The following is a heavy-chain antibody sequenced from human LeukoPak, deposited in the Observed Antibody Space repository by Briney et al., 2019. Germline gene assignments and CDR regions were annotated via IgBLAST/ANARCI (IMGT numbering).Heavy chain of an antibody. CDR2: MNPNSGNT. CDR3: ARYTAAAGTFNWFDP. V-gene: IGHV1-8*01. Sequence: ASVKVSCKASGYTFTSYDINWVRQATGQGLEWMGWMNPNSGNTGYAQKFRGRVTMTRNTSISTAYMELSSLRSEDTAVYYCARYTAAAGTFNWFDPWGQGTLVTVSS. J-gene: IGHJ5*02. CDR1: GYTFTSYD. D-gene: IGHD6-13*01.